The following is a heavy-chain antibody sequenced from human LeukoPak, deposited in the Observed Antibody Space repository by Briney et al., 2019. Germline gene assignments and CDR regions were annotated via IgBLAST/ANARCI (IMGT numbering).Heavy chain of an antibody. CDR1: GDSVSSKNGA. CDR3: ARDFGTTGWHTFDY. J-gene: IGHJ4*02. CDR2: TYYRSKWYN. Sequence: SQTLSLICVVSGDSVSSKNGAWTWIRQSPSRGLEWLGRTYYRSKWYNDYAESMEGRMTISQDTSKIQYSLHLNSVTPDDTAVYYCARDFGTTGWHTFDYWGQGTLVTVSS. D-gene: IGHD6-19*01. V-gene: IGHV6-1*01.